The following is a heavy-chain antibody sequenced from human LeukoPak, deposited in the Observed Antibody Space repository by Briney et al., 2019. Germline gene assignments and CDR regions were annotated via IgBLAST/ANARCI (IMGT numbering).Heavy chain of an antibody. CDR1: GGSISSYY. D-gene: IGHD6-19*01. Sequence: TSSETLSLTCTVSGGSISSYYWSWIRQPPGKGLEWIGYIYYSGSTNYNPSLKSRVTISVDTSKNQLPLKLRSVTAADTAVYYCARVYSSDNWFDPWGQGTLVTVSS. V-gene: IGHV4-59*12. CDR2: IYYSGST. CDR3: ARVYSSDNWFDP. J-gene: IGHJ5*02.